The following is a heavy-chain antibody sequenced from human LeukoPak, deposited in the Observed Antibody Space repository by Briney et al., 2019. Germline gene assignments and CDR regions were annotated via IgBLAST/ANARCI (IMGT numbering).Heavy chain of an antibody. D-gene: IGHD2-2*01. CDR3: ARDRDIVVVPAAPGYYYYGMDV. CDR2: ISSSSSYI. V-gene: IGHV3-21*01. Sequence: GGSLRLSCTASGFTFGDYAMSWVRQAPGKGLEWVSSISSSSSYIYYADSVKGRFTISRDNAKNSLYLQMNSLRAEDTAVYYCARDRDIVVVPAAPGYYYYGMDVWGQGTTVTVSS. J-gene: IGHJ6*02. CDR1: GFTFGDYA.